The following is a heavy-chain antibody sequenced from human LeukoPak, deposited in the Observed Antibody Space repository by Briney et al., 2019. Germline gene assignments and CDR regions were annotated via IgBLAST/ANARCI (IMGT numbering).Heavy chain of an antibody. CDR2: INHSGST. Sequence: SETLSLTCAVYGGSFSDYYWSWIRQPPGKGLEWIGEINHSGSTNYNTSLKSRVTITVDTSKNQFSLKLSSVTAADTAVYYCARAAKSIAARRDFDYWGQGTLVTVSS. CDR1: GGSFSDYY. CDR3: ARAAKSIAARRDFDY. D-gene: IGHD6-6*01. J-gene: IGHJ4*02. V-gene: IGHV4-34*01.